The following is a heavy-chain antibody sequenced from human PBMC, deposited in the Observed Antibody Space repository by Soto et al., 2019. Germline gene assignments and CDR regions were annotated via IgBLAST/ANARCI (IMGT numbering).Heavy chain of an antibody. CDR2: IYYSGST. J-gene: IGHJ4*02. CDR1: GGSISSSSYY. D-gene: IGHD6-19*01. V-gene: IGHV4-39*01. Sequence: SETLSLTCTVSGGSISSSSYYWGWIRQPPGKGLEWIGSIYYSGSTYYNPSLNSRVTISVDTSKNQFSLKLSSVTAADTAVYYCARIAVAGTGFDYWGQGTLVTVSS. CDR3: ARIAVAGTGFDY.